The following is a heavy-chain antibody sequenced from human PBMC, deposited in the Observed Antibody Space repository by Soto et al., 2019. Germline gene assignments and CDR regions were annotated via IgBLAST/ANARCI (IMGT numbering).Heavy chain of an antibody. CDR3: AKEGFGELLYAFDI. Sequence: GGSLRLSCAASGFTFSSYAMSWVRQAPGKGLEWVSAISGSGGSTYYADSMKGRFTISRDNSKNTLYLQMNSLRAEDLSLYYCAKEGFGELLYAFDIWGQGTMFTVSS. V-gene: IGHV3-23*01. J-gene: IGHJ3*02. D-gene: IGHD3-10*01. CDR2: ISGSGGST. CDR1: GFTFSSYA.